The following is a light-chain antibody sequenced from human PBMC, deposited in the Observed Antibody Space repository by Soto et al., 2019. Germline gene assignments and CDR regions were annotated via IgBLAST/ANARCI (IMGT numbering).Light chain of an antibody. CDR2: GTS. J-gene: IGKJ5*01. Sequence: EIVMTQYPATLSVSPGERATLSCTVCQIVRSNLAWFQHKPVQAPWVHIYGTSTRATFIPRRLSGSGSGTEFTLTISSLQSVDFAVYYCQQYNNWPPITFGQGTRLEIK. CDR3: QQYNNWPPIT. V-gene: IGKV3-15*01. CDR1: QIVRSN.